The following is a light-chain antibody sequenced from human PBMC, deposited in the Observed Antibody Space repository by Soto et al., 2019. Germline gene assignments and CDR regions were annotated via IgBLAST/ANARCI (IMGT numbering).Light chain of an antibody. V-gene: IGKV1-16*01. CDR1: QSISNF. J-gene: IGKJ1*01. CDR2: AAS. Sequence: DIQMTQSPSALSASLGERVTITCRASQSISNFLNWVQHKPGNAPKVLISAASTLQSGVPPRFSGSGSGTEFTLTISSLQPDDFATYYCQQYNSYSWTFGQGTKVDI. CDR3: QQYNSYSWT.